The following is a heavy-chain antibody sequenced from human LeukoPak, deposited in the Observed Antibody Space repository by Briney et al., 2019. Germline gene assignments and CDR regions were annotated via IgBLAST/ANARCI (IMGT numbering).Heavy chain of an antibody. CDR3: ARRVPVGPPDF. V-gene: IGHV5-51*01. CDR2: IYPGDSDT. J-gene: IGHJ4*02. D-gene: IGHD1-26*01. CDR1: GYSFSTYW. Sequence: GESLKISCKVSGYSFSTYWIVWVRQMPGKGLEYMGIIYPGDSDTKYSPSFQGQVTMSVDKSISTAYLQWNRLKSSDTAMYYCARRVPVGPPDFWGQGTLVTVSS.